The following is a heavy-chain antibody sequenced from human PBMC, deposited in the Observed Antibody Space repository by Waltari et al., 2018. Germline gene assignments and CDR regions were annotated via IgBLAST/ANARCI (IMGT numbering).Heavy chain of an antibody. CDR2: INPNSGCT. J-gene: IGHJ4*02. Sequence: QVQLVQSGAEVKKPGASVQVSCKASGYTFTGYYMHWVRQAPGQGLEWMSGINPNSGCTNYAQNFQGRVTMSRDTSISTAYMELSRLRSDETAVYYGATGFGRSYYYFDYWGQGTLVTVSS. CDR1: GYTFTGYY. D-gene: IGHD3-10*01. V-gene: IGHV1-2*02. CDR3: ATGFGRSYYYFDY.